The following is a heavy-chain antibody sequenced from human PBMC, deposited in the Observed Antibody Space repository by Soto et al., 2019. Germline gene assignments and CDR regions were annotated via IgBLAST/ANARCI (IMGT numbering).Heavy chain of an antibody. D-gene: IGHD3-22*01. CDR3: ARGYYYDSSGCIDH. CDR1: GFTFSSHS. J-gene: IGHJ4*02. CDR2: MSSSGTYI. V-gene: IGHV3-21*01. Sequence: EVQLVESGGGLVKPGGSLRLSCAASGFTFSSHSMSWVRQAPGRGLEWVSSMSSSGTYIYYADSVKGRFTISRDNAKNSLYLQMNSLRADDTAVYYCARGYYYDSSGCIDHGGQGTLVTVSS.